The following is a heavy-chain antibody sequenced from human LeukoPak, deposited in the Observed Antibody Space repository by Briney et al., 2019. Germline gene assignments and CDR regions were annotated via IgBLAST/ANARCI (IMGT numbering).Heavy chain of an antibody. D-gene: IGHD2-2*01. CDR1: GCTFSSYA. V-gene: IGHV1-69*01. Sequence: SVTVSYKPSGCTFSSYAISWVRQAPGQGLEWMGGIIPIFGTANYAQKFQGRVTITADESTSTAYMALSSLRCEDTAVYYCARAELYCSSTSCPTDYYYYYMYVWGKGTTVTVSS. CDR3: ARAELYCSSTSCPTDYYYYYMYV. J-gene: IGHJ6*03. CDR2: IIPIFGTA.